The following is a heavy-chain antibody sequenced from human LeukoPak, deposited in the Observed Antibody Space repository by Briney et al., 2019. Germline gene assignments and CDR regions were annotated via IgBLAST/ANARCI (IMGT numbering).Heavy chain of an antibody. J-gene: IGHJ6*03. Sequence: ASETLSLTCTVSGGSISSYYWNWIRQPPGKGLEWIGYIYNSGSTNNNPSLKSRVTISVDTSKKQFSLKLSSVTAADTAVYYCARGYCSGGSCYSYYYYNYMDVWGKGTTVTVSS. CDR2: IYNSGST. CDR3: ARGYCSGGSCYSYYYYNYMDV. V-gene: IGHV4-59*01. D-gene: IGHD2-15*01. CDR1: GGSISSYY.